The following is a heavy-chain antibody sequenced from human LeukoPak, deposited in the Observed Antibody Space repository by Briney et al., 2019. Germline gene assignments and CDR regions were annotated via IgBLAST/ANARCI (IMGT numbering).Heavy chain of an antibody. Sequence: SVKVSCKASGGTFSSYAISWVRQAPGQGLEWMGRIIPILGIANYAQKFQGRVTITADKSTSTAYMELSSLRSENTAVYYCARDQSSGWSVDYWGQGTLVTVSS. J-gene: IGHJ4*02. CDR3: ARDQSSGWSVDY. CDR1: GGTFSSYA. CDR2: IIPILGIA. V-gene: IGHV1-69*04. D-gene: IGHD6-19*01.